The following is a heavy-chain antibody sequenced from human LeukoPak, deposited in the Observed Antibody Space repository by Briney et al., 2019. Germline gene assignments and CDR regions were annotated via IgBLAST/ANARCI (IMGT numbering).Heavy chain of an antibody. CDR1: GFTFDDYA. D-gene: IGHD3-22*01. Sequence: GRSLRLSCAASGFTFDDYAMHWVRQAPGKGLEWVSGISWNSGRIGYADSVKGRFTTFRDNAKNSLYLQMNSLRVEDTALYYCAKDQYSYDNNGHFDYWGQGSLVTVSS. J-gene: IGHJ4*02. V-gene: IGHV3-9*01. CDR3: AKDQYSYDNNGHFDY. CDR2: ISWNSGRI.